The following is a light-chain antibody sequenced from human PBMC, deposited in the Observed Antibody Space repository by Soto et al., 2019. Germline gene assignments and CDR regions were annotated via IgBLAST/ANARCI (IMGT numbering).Light chain of an antibody. J-gene: IGKJ2*01. CDR1: QSLVYKDGNTY. CDR3: MQDTSWPST. CDR2: KVS. Sequence: DVVMTQSPLSLPVTLGQPASISCRSSQSLVYKDGNTYLNWFQQRPGQSPRRLIYKVSNRDSGVPDRFSGSGSGTDFTLQISRVEAEDVGVYYCMQDTSWPSTFGRGTNLEIK. V-gene: IGKV2-30*01.